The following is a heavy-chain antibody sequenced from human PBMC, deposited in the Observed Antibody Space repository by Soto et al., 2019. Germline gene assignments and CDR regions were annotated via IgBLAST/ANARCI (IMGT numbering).Heavy chain of an antibody. V-gene: IGHV3-15*07. D-gene: IGHD3-10*01. Sequence: PGGSLRLSCAASGFTFSNAWMNWVRQAPGKGLEWVGRIKSKTDGGTTDYAAPVKGRFTISRDDSKNTLYLQMNSLKTEDTAVYYCTTRFAITEGGHLDYWGQGTLVTVSS. CDR3: TTRFAITEGGHLDY. CDR2: IKSKTDGGTT. J-gene: IGHJ4*02. CDR1: GFTFSNAW.